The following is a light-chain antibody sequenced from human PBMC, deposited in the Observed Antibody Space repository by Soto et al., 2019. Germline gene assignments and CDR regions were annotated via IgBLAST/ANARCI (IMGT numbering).Light chain of an antibody. CDR1: QSVSSY. J-gene: IGKJ1*01. Sequence: EIVLTQSPATLSLSPGERATLSCRASQSVSSYFAWYQQKPGQAPRLLIYDASNRATGIPARFSGSGSGTDFTLTISSLEPEDFAVYYCQQRSNWPLTFCQGTKL. V-gene: IGKV3-11*01. CDR3: QQRSNWPLT. CDR2: DAS.